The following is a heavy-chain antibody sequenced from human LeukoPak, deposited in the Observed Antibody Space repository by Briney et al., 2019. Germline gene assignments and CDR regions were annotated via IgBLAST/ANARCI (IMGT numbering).Heavy chain of an antibody. D-gene: IGHD5-12*01. J-gene: IGHJ4*02. CDR2: IDHSGST. CDR1: GGSITSHY. Sequence: SETLSLTCTASGGSITSHYWSWVRQPPGKGLEWIGYIDHSGSTNYNPSLTSRVTISVDTSKNQFSLKLTYVTAADTAVYYCARDPSGYDYYFDYWGQGSLVTVSS. CDR3: ARDPSGYDYYFDY. V-gene: IGHV4-59*11.